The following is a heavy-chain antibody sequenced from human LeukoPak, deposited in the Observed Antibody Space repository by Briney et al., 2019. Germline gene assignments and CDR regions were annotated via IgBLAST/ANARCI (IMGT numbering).Heavy chain of an antibody. CDR3: ARVSRRGYYYGSGSYYYFDY. CDR1: GYSFTSYW. V-gene: IGHV5-51*01. Sequence: RRESLKISCKGSGYSFTSYWIGWVRQMPGKGLEWMGIIYPGDSDTRYSPSFQGQVTISADKSISTAYLQWSSLKASDTAMYYCARVSRRGYYYGSGSYYYFDYWGQGTLVTVSS. D-gene: IGHD3-10*01. J-gene: IGHJ4*02. CDR2: IYPGDSDT.